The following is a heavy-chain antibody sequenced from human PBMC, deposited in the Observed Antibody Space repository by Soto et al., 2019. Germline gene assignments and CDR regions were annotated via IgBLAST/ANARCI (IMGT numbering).Heavy chain of an antibody. D-gene: IGHD3-22*01. Sequence: SETLSPPATAPGGSAGRGSSYWSGIRQPPGKGLEWIGYIYYSGSTNYNPSLKSRVTISVDTSKNQFSLKLSSVTAADTAVYYCARDSGLLDAFDIWGQGTMVTVSS. CDR1: GGSAGRGSSY. CDR2: IYYSGST. V-gene: IGHV4-61*01. J-gene: IGHJ3*02. CDR3: ARDSGLLDAFDI.